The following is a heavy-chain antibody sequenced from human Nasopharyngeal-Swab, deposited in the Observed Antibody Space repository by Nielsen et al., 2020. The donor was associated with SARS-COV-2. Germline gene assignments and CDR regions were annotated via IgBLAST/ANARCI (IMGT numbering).Heavy chain of an antibody. V-gene: IGHV5-51*01. CDR2: IYPGDSDT. Sequence: GESLKISCKGSGYSFASYWIGWVRQMPGKGLEWMGIIYPGDSDTRYSPSFQGQVTISADKSISTAYPQWSSLKASDTAMYYCARIGEGVYYYYGMDVWGQGTTVTVSS. J-gene: IGHJ6*02. CDR1: GYSFASYW. CDR3: ARIGEGVYYYYGMDV. D-gene: IGHD3-16*01.